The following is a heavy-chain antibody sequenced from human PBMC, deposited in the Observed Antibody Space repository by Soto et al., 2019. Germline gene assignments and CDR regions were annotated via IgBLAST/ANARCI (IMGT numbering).Heavy chain of an antibody. J-gene: IGHJ4*02. Sequence: QVQLVESGGGVVQPGRSLRLSCAASGFTFSSYAMHWVRQAPGKGLEWVAVISYDGSNKYYADSVKGRFTISRDNSKNTLDLQMNSLRAEDTAVYYCARVESSSSLGAFDYWGQGTLVTVSS. CDR1: GFTFSSYA. V-gene: IGHV3-30-3*01. CDR2: ISYDGSNK. CDR3: ARVESSSSLGAFDY. D-gene: IGHD6-6*01.